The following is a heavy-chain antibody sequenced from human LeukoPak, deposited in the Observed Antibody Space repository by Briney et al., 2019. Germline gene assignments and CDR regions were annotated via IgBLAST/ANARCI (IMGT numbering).Heavy chain of an antibody. J-gene: IGHJ4*02. CDR3: ATDPSSLRDSYEY. CDR2: IKQDGSEE. CDR1: GFTFSSYW. Sequence: PGGSLRLSCVGSGFTFSSYWMNWVRQAPGKRLEWVAHIKQDGSEECYLDSVKGRFTISRDNARNSLYLQMNSLRVEDTAVYYCATDPSSLRDSYEYWGQGTLVTVSS. V-gene: IGHV3-7*01.